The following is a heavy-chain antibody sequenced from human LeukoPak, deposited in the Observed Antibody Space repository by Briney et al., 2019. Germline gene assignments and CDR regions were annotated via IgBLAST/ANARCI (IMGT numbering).Heavy chain of an antibody. V-gene: IGHV5-51*01. J-gene: IGHJ4*02. CDR1: GSPFTSYW. CDR3: ARWISGSYYDY. CDR2: IYPGDSDT. D-gene: IGHD1-26*01. Sequence: GAPLKISCQGSGSPFTSYWIGWVRQLPGKGLEWMGIIYPGDSDTRYSPSFQGQVTISADKSISTAYLQWSSLKASDTAMYYCARWISGSYYDYWGQGTLVTVSS.